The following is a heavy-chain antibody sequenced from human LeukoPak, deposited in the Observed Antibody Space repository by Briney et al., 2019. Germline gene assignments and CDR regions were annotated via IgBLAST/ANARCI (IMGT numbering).Heavy chain of an antibody. J-gene: IGHJ4*02. V-gene: IGHV1-2*02. CDR1: GDSFTDYY. D-gene: IGHD3-16*01. CDR2: INPKSGGT. CDR3: ARIAIGGGEWHFDS. Sequence: GASVKVSCKASGDSFTDYYMHWVRQAPGQGLERMGWINPKSGGTNYAQTFQGRVTMTRDTSIRTAYMELSRLRGDDTAVYYCARIAIGGGEWHFDSWGQGTLVTVSS.